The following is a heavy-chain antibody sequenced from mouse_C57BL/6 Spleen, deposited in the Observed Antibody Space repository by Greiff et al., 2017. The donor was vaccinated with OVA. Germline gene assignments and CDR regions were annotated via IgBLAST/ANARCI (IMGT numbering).Heavy chain of an antibody. CDR3: ARHYFDY. CDR1: GFTFSSYG. Sequence: EVKLVESGGDLVKPGGSLKLSCAASGFTFSSYGMSWVRQTPDKRLEWVSTISSGGSYTYYPDSVKGRFTISRDNAKNTLYLQMSSLKSEDTAMYYFARHYFDYWGQGTTLTVSS. CDR2: ISSGGSYT. V-gene: IGHV5-6*01. J-gene: IGHJ2*01.